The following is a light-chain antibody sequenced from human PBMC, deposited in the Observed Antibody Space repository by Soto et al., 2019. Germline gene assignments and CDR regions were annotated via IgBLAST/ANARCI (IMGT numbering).Light chain of an antibody. V-gene: IGKV3-15*01. CDR2: GAS. J-gene: IGKJ1*01. CDR3: QQYNNCPWT. Sequence: EIVMTQSPVTLSVSPGGRATLSCRASQSISDSLALYQQKPGQAPRLLIPGASTRARGFPARFSGSGSGTDFTLTISSLQSDDVAVYYCQQYNNCPWTFGQGTKVDI. CDR1: QSISDS.